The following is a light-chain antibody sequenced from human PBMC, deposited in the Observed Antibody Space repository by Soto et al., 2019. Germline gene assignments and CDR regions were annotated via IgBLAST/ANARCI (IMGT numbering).Light chain of an antibody. Sequence: QSALTQPPSASGSPGQSVTISCTGTSSDVGCYNYVSWYQHHPGNAPKLMIYEVSQRPSGIPARFSGSNSGNTASLTFSGLQAEDEDDYYCSSYAASNTYVVGTGSKLTV. CDR2: EVS. V-gene: IGLV2-8*01. J-gene: IGLJ1*01. CDR1: SSDVGCYNY. CDR3: SSYAASNTYV.